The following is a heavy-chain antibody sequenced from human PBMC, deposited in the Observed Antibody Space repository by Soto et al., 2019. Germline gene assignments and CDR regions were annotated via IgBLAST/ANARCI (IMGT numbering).Heavy chain of an antibody. V-gene: IGHV3-30-3*01. Sequence: GGSLRLSCAASGFTFSSYAMHWVRQAPGKGLEWVAVISYDGSNKYYADSVKGRFTISRDNSKNTLYLQMNSLRAEDTAVYYCARDYYVHFYYYGMDVWGQCTTVTVSS. CDR2: ISYDGSNK. CDR3: ARDYYVHFYYYGMDV. J-gene: IGHJ6*02. D-gene: IGHD1-26*01. CDR1: GFTFSSYA.